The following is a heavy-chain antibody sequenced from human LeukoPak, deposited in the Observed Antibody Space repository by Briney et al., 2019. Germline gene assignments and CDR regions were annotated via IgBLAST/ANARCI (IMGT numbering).Heavy chain of an antibody. CDR1: GYTFTGYY. CDR2: INPNSGGT. Sequence: ASVTVSCTASGYTFTGYYMHWVRQAPGQGLEWMGWINPNSGGTNYAQKFQGWVTMTRDTSISTAYMELSRLRSDDTAAYYCARDRMGRGSFYGMDVWGQGTTVTVSS. J-gene: IGHJ6*02. CDR3: ARDRMGRGSFYGMDV. D-gene: IGHD3-10*01. V-gene: IGHV1-2*04.